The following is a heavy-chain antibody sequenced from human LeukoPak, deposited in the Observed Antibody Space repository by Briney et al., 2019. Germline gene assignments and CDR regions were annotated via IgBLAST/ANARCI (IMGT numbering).Heavy chain of an antibody. J-gene: IGHJ6*04. CDR2: IRSKANSYAT. D-gene: IGHD2-15*01. CDR1: GFTFSGSA. V-gene: IGHV3-73*01. CDR3: TRSGSVVVVVAATRHYYYGMDV. Sequence: AGESLRLSCAASGFTFSGSAMHWGRQASGKGLEWVGRIRSKANSYATAYAASVKGRFTISRDDSKNTAYLQMNSLKTEDTAVYYCTRSGSVVVVVAATRHYYYGMDVWGKGTTVTVSS.